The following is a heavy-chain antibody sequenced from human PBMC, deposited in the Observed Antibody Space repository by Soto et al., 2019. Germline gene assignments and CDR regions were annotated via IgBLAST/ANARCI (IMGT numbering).Heavy chain of an antibody. CDR2: ISYDGSNK. D-gene: IGHD6-13*01. CDR3: ARAQRGSSPFYYYYGMDV. CDR1: GFTFSSYA. V-gene: IGHV3-30-3*01. J-gene: IGHJ6*02. Sequence: PGGSLRLSCAASGFTFSSYAMHWVRQAPGKGLEWVAVISYDGSNKYYADSVKGRFTISRDNSKNTLYLQMNSLRAEDTAVYYCARAQRGSSPFYYYYGMDVWGQGTTVTVSS.